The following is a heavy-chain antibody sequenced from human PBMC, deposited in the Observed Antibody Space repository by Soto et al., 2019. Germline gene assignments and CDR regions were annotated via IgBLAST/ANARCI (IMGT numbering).Heavy chain of an antibody. D-gene: IGHD2-2*01. J-gene: IGHJ6*02. CDR3: ASGFGIVVVPAAPGMDV. Sequence: PGRSLRLSCAASGFTFSSYSMNWVRQAPEEGLEWVSSISSSSSYIYCADSVKGRFTISRDSAKNSLYLQMNSLRAEDTAVYYCASGFGIVVVPAAPGMDVWGQGTTVTVSS. CDR2: ISSSSSYI. CDR1: GFTFSSYS. V-gene: IGHV3-21*01.